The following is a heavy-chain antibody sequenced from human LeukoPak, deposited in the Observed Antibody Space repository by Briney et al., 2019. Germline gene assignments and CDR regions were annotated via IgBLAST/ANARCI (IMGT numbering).Heavy chain of an antibody. CDR2: ISGSGGST. Sequence: GGSLRLSCAASGFTFSSYAVSWVRQAPGKGLEWVSAISGSGGSTYYADSVKGRFTISRDNSKNTLYLQMNSLRTEDTAVYYCAKSDDDYVFIGYWGQGTLVTVS. V-gene: IGHV3-23*01. CDR1: GFTFSSYA. D-gene: IGHD3-16*01. J-gene: IGHJ4*02. CDR3: AKSDDDYVFIGY.